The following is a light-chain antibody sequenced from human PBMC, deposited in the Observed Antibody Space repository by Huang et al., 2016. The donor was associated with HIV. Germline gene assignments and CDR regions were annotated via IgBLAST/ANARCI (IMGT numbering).Light chain of an antibody. CDR3: QQYHNWPPYT. J-gene: IGKJ2*01. Sequence: TQSPATLSVSPGESVTLSCRASQSISNNLAWYQQKPGQAPRLLIYGASTRATAIPARFSGSASGTEFTLTISSLQSEDFAVYYCQQYHNWPPYTFGQGTKLEI. CDR1: QSISNN. CDR2: GAS. V-gene: IGKV3-15*01.